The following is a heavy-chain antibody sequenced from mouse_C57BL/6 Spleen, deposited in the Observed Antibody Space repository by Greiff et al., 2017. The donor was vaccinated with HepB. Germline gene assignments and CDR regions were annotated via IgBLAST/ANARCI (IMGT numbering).Heavy chain of an antibody. CDR1: GYTFTSYW. CDR3: ARRDYYGSSYLFDY. D-gene: IGHD1-1*01. CDR2: IYPSDSET. J-gene: IGHJ2*01. Sequence: QVQLQQPGAELVRPGSSVKLSCKASGYTFTSYWMDWVKQRPGQGLEWIGNIYPSDSETHYNQKFKDKATLTVDKSSSTAYMQLSSLTSEDSAVYYCARRDYYGSSYLFDYWGQGTTLTVSS. V-gene: IGHV1-61*01.